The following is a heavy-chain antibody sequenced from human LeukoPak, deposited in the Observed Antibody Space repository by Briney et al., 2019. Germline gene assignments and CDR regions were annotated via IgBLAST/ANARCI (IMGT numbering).Heavy chain of an antibody. J-gene: IGHJ4*02. CDR3: MVEDKSGH. V-gene: IGHV3-49*04. Sequence: TGGSLRLSCTASGFTFGDYAMSWVRQAPEKGLEWVGFIRSKAYGGTTEYAASVKGRFTISRDDSKSIAYLQMNSLKTGDTAVYYCMVEDKSGHWGQGTLVTVSS. CDR1: GFTFGDYA. CDR2: IRSKAYGGTT. D-gene: IGHD2-15*01.